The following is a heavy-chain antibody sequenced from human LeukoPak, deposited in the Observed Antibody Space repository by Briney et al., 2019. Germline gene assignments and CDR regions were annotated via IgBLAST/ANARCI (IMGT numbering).Heavy chain of an antibody. CDR1: GASTSSRY. D-gene: IGHD6-19*01. J-gene: IGHJ4*02. CDR2: IYNGRNT. CDR3: AQTTGWPGFDF. Sequence: SETLSLTCSASGASTSSRYWSWIRQSPGRTLECIGHIYNGRNTKYNPSLTSRVTISVDTSKNQFSLSLTSVTAADTAIYYCAQTTGWPGFDFWGPGALVTVSS. V-gene: IGHV4-59*08.